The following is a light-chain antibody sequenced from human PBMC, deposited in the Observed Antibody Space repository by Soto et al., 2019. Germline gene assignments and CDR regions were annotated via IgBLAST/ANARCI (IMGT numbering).Light chain of an antibody. Sequence: DIQMTQSPSSLSASVGDRVTITCRASQSISSYLNWYQQKPGKAPKLLIYAASSLQSGVPSRFSGSGSGTDFTLTISSLQPEDFATYYCQQGCSSPLTFGGGTKLEIK. CDR3: QQGCSSPLT. CDR1: QSISSY. CDR2: AAS. J-gene: IGKJ4*01. V-gene: IGKV1-39*01.